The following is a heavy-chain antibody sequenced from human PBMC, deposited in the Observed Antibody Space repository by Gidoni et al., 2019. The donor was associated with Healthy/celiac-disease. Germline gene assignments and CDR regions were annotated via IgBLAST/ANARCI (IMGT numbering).Heavy chain of an antibody. D-gene: IGHD4-17*01. Sequence: EVQLVESGGGLVKPGGSLRLSCAASGFTSSNAWMSWVRQAPGKGLEWVGRIKSKTDGGTTDYAAPVKGRFTISRDDSKNTLYLQMNSLKTEDTAVYYCTTDLSTVTTDHWYFDLWGRGTLVTVSS. CDR3: TTDLSTVTTDHWYFDL. J-gene: IGHJ2*01. V-gene: IGHV3-15*01. CDR1: GFTSSNAW. CDR2: IKSKTDGGTT.